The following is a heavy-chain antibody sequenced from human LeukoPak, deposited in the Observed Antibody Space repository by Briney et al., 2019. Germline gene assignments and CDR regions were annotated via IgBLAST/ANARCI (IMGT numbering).Heavy chain of an antibody. D-gene: IGHD6-13*01. J-gene: IGHJ4*02. CDR1: GCTFDDYA. CDR3: VKVTAAGFVDH. CDR2: IGWNSGGI. V-gene: IGHV3-9*01. Sequence: GGSLRLSCAASGCTFDDYAMHWVRQAPGKGPEWVSGIGWNSGGIVYADSVKGRFTISRDNAKNSLYLQMNSLGAEDTAFYYCVKVTAAGFVDHWGQGTLVTVSS.